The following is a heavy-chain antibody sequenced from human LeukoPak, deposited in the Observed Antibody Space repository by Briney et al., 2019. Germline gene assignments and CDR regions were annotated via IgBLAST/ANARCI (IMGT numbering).Heavy chain of an antibody. CDR2: MNHNSGNT. CDR1: GYTFTSYD. D-gene: IGHD3-3*01. CDR3: ARDYYDFWCGYYYYYYYMDV. J-gene: IGHJ6*03. V-gene: IGHV1-8*01. Sequence: ALVKVSCKASGYTFTSYDINWVRQATGQGLEWMGWMNHNSGNTGYAQKFQGRVTMTRNTSIRTAYMELSSLRSEDTAVYYCARDYYDFWCGYYYYYYYMDVWGKGTTVTVSS.